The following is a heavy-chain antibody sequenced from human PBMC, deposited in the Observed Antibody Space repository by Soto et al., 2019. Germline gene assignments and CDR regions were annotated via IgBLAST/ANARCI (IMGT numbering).Heavy chain of an antibody. CDR2: ISGSGGST. CDR3: AKDADTIFGVGGFDP. D-gene: IGHD3-3*01. J-gene: IGHJ5*02. V-gene: IGHV3-23*01. CDR1: GFTFSSYA. Sequence: GGSLRLSCAASGFTFSSYAVSWVRQAPGKGLEWVSTISGSGGSTYYADSVKGRFTISRDNSKNTLYLQMNSLRAEDTAVYYCAKDADTIFGVGGFDPWGQGTLVTVSS.